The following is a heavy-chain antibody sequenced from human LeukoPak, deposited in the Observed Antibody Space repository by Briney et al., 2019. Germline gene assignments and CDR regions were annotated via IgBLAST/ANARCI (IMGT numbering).Heavy chain of an antibody. Sequence: SETLSLTCTVSGGSIRSSYYYWGWIRQPPGKGLEWIGSIYDSGSTYYNPSLKSRVAISVDTSKNQFSLKLNSVTAADTAVCYCARLGSGWTFDYWGQGTLVTVSS. J-gene: IGHJ4*02. CDR1: GGSIRSSYYY. CDR3: ARLGSGWTFDY. CDR2: IYDSGST. D-gene: IGHD6-19*01. V-gene: IGHV4-39*01.